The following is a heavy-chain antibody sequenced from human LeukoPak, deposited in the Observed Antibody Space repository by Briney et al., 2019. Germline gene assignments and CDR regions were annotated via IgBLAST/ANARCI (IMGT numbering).Heavy chain of an antibody. CDR2: ISAYNGNT. Sequence: ASVKVSCKASGYTFTGYGISWVRQAPGQGLEWMGWISAYNGNTNYAQKLQGRVTMTTDTSTSTAYMELRSLRSDDTAVYYCARAAAAGTIITEYFQHWGQGTLVTVSS. CDR1: GYTFTGYG. CDR3: ARAAAAGTIITEYFQH. D-gene: IGHD6-13*01. J-gene: IGHJ1*01. V-gene: IGHV1-18*01.